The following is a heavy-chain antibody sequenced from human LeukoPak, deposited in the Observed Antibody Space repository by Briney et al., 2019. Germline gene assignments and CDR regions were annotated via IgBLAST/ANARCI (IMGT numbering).Heavy chain of an antibody. D-gene: IGHD4-11*01. CDR1: GYSISSGYY. J-gene: IGHJ3*02. Sequence: KPSETLSLTCAVSGYSISSGYYWGWIRQPPGKGLEWIGSIYHSGSTYYNPSLKSRVTISVDTSKNQFSLKLSSVTAADTAVYYCASDTVTTGNDAFDIWGQGTMVTVSS. CDR2: IYHSGST. CDR3: ASDTVTTGNDAFDI. V-gene: IGHV4-38-2*01.